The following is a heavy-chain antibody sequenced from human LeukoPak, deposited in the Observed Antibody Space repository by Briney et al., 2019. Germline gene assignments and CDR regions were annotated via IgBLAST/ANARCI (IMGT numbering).Heavy chain of an antibody. CDR3: ARGVGIAAAGSLDY. J-gene: IGHJ4*02. Sequence: GGSLRLSCAASGFTFSSYSMNWVRQAPGKGLEWLSSISSGSSYIYYAHSGKGRFTISRDNAKNSLYLQMNSLRAEDTAVYYCARGVGIAAAGSLDYWGQGTLVTVSP. CDR1: GFTFSSYS. D-gene: IGHD6-13*01. V-gene: IGHV3-21*01. CDR2: ISSGSSYI.